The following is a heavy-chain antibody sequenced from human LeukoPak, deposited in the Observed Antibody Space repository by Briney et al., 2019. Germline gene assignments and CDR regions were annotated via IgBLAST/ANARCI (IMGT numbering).Heavy chain of an antibody. CDR3: ARSPGGKNYFDY. J-gene: IGHJ4*02. V-gene: IGHV3-30-3*01. D-gene: IGHD3-16*01. CDR1: GFTFSSYA. CDR2: ISYDGSNK. Sequence: GGSLRLSCVASGFTFSSYAMHWVRQAPGKGLEWVAVISYDGSNKYYADSVKGRFTISRDNSKNTLYLQMNSLRAEDTAVYYCARSPGGKNYFDYWGQGTLVTVSS.